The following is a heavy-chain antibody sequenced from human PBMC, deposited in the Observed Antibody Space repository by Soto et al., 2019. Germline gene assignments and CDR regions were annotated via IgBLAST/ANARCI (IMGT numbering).Heavy chain of an antibody. CDR1: GGSISRSSYY. CDR3: ARHERGVYYYDSSGYYYREVSPPNWYFDL. J-gene: IGHJ2*01. CDR2: IYYSGST. Sequence: QLQLQGSGPGLVKPSETLSLTCTVSGGSISRSSYYWGWIRQPPGKGLEWIGSIYYSGSTYYNPSLKSRVTISVDPSKNQFSLKLSSVTAADTAVYYCARHERGVYYYDSSGYYYREVSPPNWYFDLWGRGTLVTVSS. V-gene: IGHV4-39*01. D-gene: IGHD3-22*01.